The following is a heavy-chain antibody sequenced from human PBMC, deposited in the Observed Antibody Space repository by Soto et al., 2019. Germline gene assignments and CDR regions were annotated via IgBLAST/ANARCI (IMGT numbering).Heavy chain of an antibody. J-gene: IGHJ4*02. CDR3: VRSGHSFEWVM. CDR1: GDSMNDYY. CDR2: MHSTGRA. Sequence: SETLSLTCSVSGDSMNDYYGSWVRQPPGKGLEWIGYMHSTGRANSNSSLNSRVSISVDTSKNRFSLSLTSVTPADTAVYYCVRSGHSFEWVMWGRGILVTVSS. D-gene: IGHD3-9*01. V-gene: IGHV4-59*01.